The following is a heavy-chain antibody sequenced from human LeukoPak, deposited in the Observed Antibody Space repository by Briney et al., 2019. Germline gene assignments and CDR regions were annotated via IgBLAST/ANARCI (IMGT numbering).Heavy chain of an antibody. CDR2: INPSGGST. D-gene: IGHD2-15*01. CDR3: ARGNYCSGGSCFLDY. CDR1: GCTFTGYY. Sequence: ASVKVSCKASGCTFTGYYMHWVRQAPGQGLEWMGIINPSGGSTSYAQKFQGRVTMTRDTSTSTVYMELSSLRSEDTAVYYCARGNYCSGGSCFLDYWGQGTLVTVSS. J-gene: IGHJ4*02. V-gene: IGHV1-46*01.